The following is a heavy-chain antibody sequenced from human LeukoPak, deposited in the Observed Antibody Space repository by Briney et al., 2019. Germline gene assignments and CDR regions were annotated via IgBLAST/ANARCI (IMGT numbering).Heavy chain of an antibody. CDR3: AKVLRGYCSGGSCYGDDFDY. V-gene: IGHV3-43*02. CDR1: GFTFGDYA. Sequence: QTGGSLRLSCAASGFTFGDYAMHWVRQAPGKGLEWVSLISGDGGTTYYADSVKGRFTISRDSSKNSLYLQMNSLRTEDTALCYCAKVLRGYCSGGSCYGDDFDYWGQGTLVTVSS. CDR2: ISGDGGTT. J-gene: IGHJ4*02. D-gene: IGHD2-15*01.